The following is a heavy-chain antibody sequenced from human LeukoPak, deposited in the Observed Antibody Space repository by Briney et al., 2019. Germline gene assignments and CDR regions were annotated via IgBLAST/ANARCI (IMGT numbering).Heavy chain of an antibody. J-gene: IGHJ3*01. CDR1: GFTFSSYA. V-gene: IGHV3-30-3*01. D-gene: IGHD3-10*01. Sequence: GGSLRLSCAASGFTFSSYAMHWVRQAPGKGLEWVAVISYDGSNKYYADPVKGRFTISRDNSKNTLYLQMNSLRAEDTAVHYCARESVNWGQGTMVTVSS. CDR3: ARESVN. CDR2: ISYDGSNK.